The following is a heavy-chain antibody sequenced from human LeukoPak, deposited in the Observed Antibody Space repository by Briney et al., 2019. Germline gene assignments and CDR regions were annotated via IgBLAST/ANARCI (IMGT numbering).Heavy chain of an antibody. CDR3: ARAPIAARPVGHSSYYFDY. J-gene: IGHJ4*02. CDR1: GYTFTDCY. Sequence: GASVKVSCKASGYTFTDCYMHWVRQAPGQGLEWMGWINPNSGGTNYAQKFQGRVTMTRDTSISTAYMELSRLRSDDTAVYYCARAPIAARPVGHSSYYFDYWGQGTLVTVSS. CDR2: INPNSGGT. D-gene: IGHD6-6*01. V-gene: IGHV1-2*02.